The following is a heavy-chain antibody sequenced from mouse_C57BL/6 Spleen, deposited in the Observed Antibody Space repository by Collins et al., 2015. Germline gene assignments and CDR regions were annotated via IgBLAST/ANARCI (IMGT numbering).Heavy chain of an antibody. J-gene: IGHJ4*01. CDR2: INPNNGGT. V-gene: IGHV1-26*01. Sequence: EVQLQQSGPELVKPGASVKISCKASGYTFTDYYMNWVKQSHGKSLEWIGDINPNNGGTSYNQKFKGKATLTVDKSSSTAYMEPRSLTSEDSAVYYCASYYGSSYDYAMDYWGQGTSVTVSS. CDR3: ASYYGSSYDYAMDY. D-gene: IGHD1-1*01. CDR1: GYTFTDYY.